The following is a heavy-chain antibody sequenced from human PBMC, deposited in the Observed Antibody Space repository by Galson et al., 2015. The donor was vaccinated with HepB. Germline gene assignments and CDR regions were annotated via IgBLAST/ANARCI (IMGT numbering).Heavy chain of an antibody. CDR3: AKERHHCSGGSCPLDY. J-gene: IGHJ4*02. Sequence: SLRLSCAASGFTFSGYGMHWVRQAPGKGLEWVAIISYDGSNKYYADSVKGRFTISRDNSKKTLYLQMNSLRVEDTAVYYCAKERHHCSGGSCPLDYWGQGSLVTVSS. CDR2: ISYDGSNK. CDR1: GFTFSGYG. D-gene: IGHD2-15*01. V-gene: IGHV3-30*18.